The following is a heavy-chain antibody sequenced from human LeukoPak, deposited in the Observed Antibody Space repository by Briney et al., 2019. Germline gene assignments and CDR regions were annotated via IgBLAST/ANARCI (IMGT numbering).Heavy chain of an antibody. CDR1: GYTFTGYY. D-gene: IGHD3-22*01. Sequence: ASVKVSCKASGYTFTGYYMHWVRQAPGQELEWMGWINPNSGGTNYAQKFQGRVTMTRDTSISTAYMELSRLRSDDTAVYYCARDLYYYDSSGYYYPDYWGQGTLVTVSS. J-gene: IGHJ4*02. CDR2: INPNSGGT. V-gene: IGHV1-2*02. CDR3: ARDLYYYDSSGYYYPDY.